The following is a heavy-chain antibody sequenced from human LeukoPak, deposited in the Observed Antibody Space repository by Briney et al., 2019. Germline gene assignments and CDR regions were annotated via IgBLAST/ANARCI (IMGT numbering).Heavy chain of an antibody. CDR3: ARDGSVPYDY. Sequence: ASVKDSCKASGYTFTTYYIHWVRQAPGQGLEWMGWINPNSGGTSYTQKFQGRVTVTRETSITTAYMEVSSLRSDDTAVYYCARDGSVPYDYWGQGTLVTVSS. V-gene: IGHV1-2*02. CDR1: GYTFTTYY. CDR2: INPNSGGT. J-gene: IGHJ4*02.